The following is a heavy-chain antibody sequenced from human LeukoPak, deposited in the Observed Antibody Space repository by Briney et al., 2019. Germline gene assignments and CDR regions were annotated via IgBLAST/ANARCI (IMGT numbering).Heavy chain of an antibody. CDR2: IWYDGSNK. CDR1: GFTFSIHG. J-gene: IGHJ4*02. CDR3: ARDVGSSWYKGFDY. Sequence: GGSLRLSCAASGFTFSIHGMHGAPRAPSKGREGGAVIWYDGSNKYYADSVKGRFTISRDNSKNTLYLQMNSLRAEDTAVYYCARDVGSSWYKGFDYWGQGTLVTVSS. D-gene: IGHD6-13*01. V-gene: IGHV3-33*08.